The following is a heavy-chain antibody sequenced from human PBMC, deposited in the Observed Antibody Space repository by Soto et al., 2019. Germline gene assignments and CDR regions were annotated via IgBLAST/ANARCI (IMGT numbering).Heavy chain of an antibody. CDR3: ARLVSGGDCISTSCYDRHRYQLAF. CDR2: IYPGDSDT. CDR1: GNSFTSYR. V-gene: IGHV5-51*02. J-gene: IGHJ6*04. Sequence: ASLKSSYKGFGNSFTSYRTARMRQTPGKKIEWMGIIYPGDSDTRYSPSFQGQVTISADKSISTAYLQWSSLRASDTAMYYCARLVSGGDCISTSCYDRHRYQLAFSGRRTSVIVSS. D-gene: IGHD2-2*01.